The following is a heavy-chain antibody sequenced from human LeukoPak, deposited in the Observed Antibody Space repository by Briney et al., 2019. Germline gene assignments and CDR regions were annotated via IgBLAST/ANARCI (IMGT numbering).Heavy chain of an antibody. D-gene: IGHD6-13*01. CDR3: ARGRRKQLANYYYYYYMDV. J-gene: IGHJ6*03. CDR2: ISSSGSSI. CDR1: GFTFSDYD. V-gene: IGHV3-11*01. Sequence: PGGSLRLSCAASGFTFSDYDMSWIRQAPGKGLEWVSYISSSGSSIYYADSVKGRFTISSDNAKNSLYLQMNSLRAEDTAVYYYARGRRKQLANYYYYYYMDVWGKGTTVTVSS.